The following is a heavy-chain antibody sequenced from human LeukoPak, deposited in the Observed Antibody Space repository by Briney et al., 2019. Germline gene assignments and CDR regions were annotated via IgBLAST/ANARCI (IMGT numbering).Heavy chain of an antibody. Sequence: GESLKISCKGSGYSFTGYWIGWVRQMPGKGLEWMGIIYPGDSDTRYSPSFQGQVTISADKSISTAYLQWSSLKASDTAMYYCARTLRRLLWFGESYYYYGMDVWGQGTTVTVSS. CDR2: IYPGDSDT. CDR3: ARTLRRLLWFGESYYYYGMDV. V-gene: IGHV5-51*01. D-gene: IGHD3-10*01. J-gene: IGHJ6*02. CDR1: GYSFTGYW.